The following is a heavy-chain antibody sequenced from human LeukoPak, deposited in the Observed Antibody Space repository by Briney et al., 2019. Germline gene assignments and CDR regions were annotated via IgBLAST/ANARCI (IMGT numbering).Heavy chain of an antibody. CDR2: IYSGGST. CDR3: ARGTVTMVDY. Sequence: GGSLRLSCAASGFTVSSNYMSWVRQAPGRGLEWVSVIYSGGSTYYADSVKGRFTISRDNSKNTLFLQMNGLRAGDTAVYYCARGTVTMVDYWGQGTLVTVSS. V-gene: IGHV3-66*01. CDR1: GFTVSSNY. D-gene: IGHD3-10*01. J-gene: IGHJ4*02.